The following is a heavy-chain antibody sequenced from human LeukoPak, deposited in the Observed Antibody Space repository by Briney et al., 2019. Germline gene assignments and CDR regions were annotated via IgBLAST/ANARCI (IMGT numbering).Heavy chain of an antibody. CDR1: GFTFSSYA. J-gene: IGHJ4*02. CDR2: ISYDGSNK. V-gene: IGHV3-30*04. Sequence: GRSLRLSCAASGFTFSSYAMHWVRQAPGKGLEWVAVISYDGSNKYYADSVKGRLTISRDNSKNTLYLQMNSLRAEDTAVYYCASGSSSQFDYWGQGTLVTVSS. CDR3: ASGSSSQFDY. D-gene: IGHD6-13*01.